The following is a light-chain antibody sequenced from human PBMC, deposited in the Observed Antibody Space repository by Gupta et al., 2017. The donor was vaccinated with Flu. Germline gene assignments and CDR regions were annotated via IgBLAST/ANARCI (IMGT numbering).Light chain of an antibody. V-gene: IGLV2-11*01. CDR1: SSDVGGYNY. J-gene: IGLJ1*01. CDR3: CSYAGSYTPP. Sequence: QSALTQPRSVSGSPGQSVTISCTGTSSDVGGYNYVSWYQQHPGKAPKLVIDDVSKRPSGVPDRFSGSKSGNTASLTISGLQAEDEADYYCCSYAGSYTPPFGPGTKVTVL. CDR2: DVS.